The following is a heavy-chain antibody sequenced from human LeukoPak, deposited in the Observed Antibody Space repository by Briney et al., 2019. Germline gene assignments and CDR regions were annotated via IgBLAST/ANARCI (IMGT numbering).Heavy chain of an antibody. CDR3: ARSRYCSSTSCPPIDY. CDR2: INPNSGGT. CDR1: GYTFTGYY. V-gene: IGHV1-2*02. J-gene: IGHJ4*02. D-gene: IGHD2-2*01. Sequence: ASVKVSCKASGYTFTGYYMHWVRQAPGQGLEWMGWINPNSGGTNYAQRFQGRVTMTRNTSISTAYMELSRLRSDDTAVYYCARSRYCSSTSCPPIDYWGQGTLVTVSS.